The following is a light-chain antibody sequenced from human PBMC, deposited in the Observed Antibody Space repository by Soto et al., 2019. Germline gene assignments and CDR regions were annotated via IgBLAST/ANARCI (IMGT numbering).Light chain of an antibody. Sequence: QSALTQPASVSGSPGQSITISCTGTSSDVGSYNLVSWYQQHPGKAPKLMIYEVSKRASGVSNRFSGSKSGNTASLTIAGLHAGNEADYYCCSYAGSSATLIFGAGTKVTVL. CDR1: SSDVGSYNL. CDR2: EVS. V-gene: IGLV2-23*02. CDR3: CSYAGSSATLI. J-gene: IGLJ1*01.